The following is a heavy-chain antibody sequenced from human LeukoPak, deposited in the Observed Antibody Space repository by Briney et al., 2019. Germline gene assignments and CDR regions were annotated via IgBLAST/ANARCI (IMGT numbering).Heavy chain of an antibody. V-gene: IGHV3-23*01. CDR1: GFTFSNYA. D-gene: IGHD4-17*01. Sequence: GGSLRLSCAASGFTFSNYAMSWVRQAPGKGLEWVSAISGSGISTYYADSVKGRFIISRDNSKNTLYLRLNSLRAEDTAVYYCAKVNGDYRDWGQGTLVTVSS. J-gene: IGHJ4*02. CDR3: AKVNGDYRD. CDR2: ISGSGIST.